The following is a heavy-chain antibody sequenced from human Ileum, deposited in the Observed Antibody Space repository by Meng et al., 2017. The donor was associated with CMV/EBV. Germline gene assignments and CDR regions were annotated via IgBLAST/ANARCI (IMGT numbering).Heavy chain of an antibody. CDR1: GYTFGSQD. Sequence: VKLGQAGAEVKESGASVKVSCQASGYTFGSQDFTWVRQAPGQGLEWMGWINSYNGDTNYAQKFQGRVTMTTDTSTSTAYMELNSLKSDDTAVYYCARGIDYWGQGTLVTVSS. CDR3: ARGIDY. V-gene: IGHV1-18*01. CDR2: INSYNGDT. J-gene: IGHJ4*02.